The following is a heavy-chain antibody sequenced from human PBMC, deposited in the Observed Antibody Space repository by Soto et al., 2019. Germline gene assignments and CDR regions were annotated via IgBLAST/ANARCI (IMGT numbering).Heavy chain of an antibody. V-gene: IGHV4-59*01. D-gene: IGHD6-13*01. CDR2: IYYSGST. J-gene: IGHJ4*02. CDR3: ARGSIGGQGYSSSWYFDY. Sequence: SENLSLTCTDSGGSISSYYWSWIRQPPGKGLEWIGYIYYSGSTNYNPSLKSQVTISVDTSKNQFSLKLSSVTAADTAVYYCARGSIGGQGYSSSWYFDYWDQGTLVTVSS. CDR1: GGSISSYY.